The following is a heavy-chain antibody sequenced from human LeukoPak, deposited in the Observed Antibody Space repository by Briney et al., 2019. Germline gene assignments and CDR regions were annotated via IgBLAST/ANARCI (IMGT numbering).Heavy chain of an antibody. D-gene: IGHD5-12*01. Sequence: SGGSLRLPCAASGFTFRSYWMSWVRQAPGKGLEWVANINQGGSVQYYMDSVKGRFTISRDDAKNSLYVQMNSLRDEDTAVYYCARVEYSGWNLEYWGQGTLVTVSS. CDR2: INQGGSVQ. CDR1: GFTFRSYW. J-gene: IGHJ4*02. V-gene: IGHV3-7*01. CDR3: ARVEYSGWNLEY.